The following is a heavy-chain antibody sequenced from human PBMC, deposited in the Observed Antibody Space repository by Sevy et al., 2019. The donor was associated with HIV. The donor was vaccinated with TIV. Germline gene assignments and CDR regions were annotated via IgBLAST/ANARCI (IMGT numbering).Heavy chain of an antibody. CDR2: IDQDGSVK. CDR3: ARHGYYYAMDV. J-gene: IGHJ6*02. CDR1: GFTFSWGW. V-gene: IGHV3-7*01. Sequence: GGSLRLSCIASGFTFSWGWMRWVRQAPGKGLESVAKIDQDGSVKDYVDSVKGRFTISRDNVKNSLYLQMNSLRPEDTAKYDCARHGYYYAMDVWGQGTTVTVSS.